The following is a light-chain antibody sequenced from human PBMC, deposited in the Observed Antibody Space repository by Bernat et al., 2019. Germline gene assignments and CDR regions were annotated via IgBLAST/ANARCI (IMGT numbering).Light chain of an antibody. CDR2: GVT. CDR1: SRDIGNYNL. V-gene: IGLV2-23*02. Sequence: QSALTQPASVSGSPGQSITISCNGTSRDIGNYNLVSWYQHHPGTAPTLLIYGVTRRPSGVSNRFSGSKSGHTASLTISGLEADDDADYYCCSYAGRTTFWVFGGGTKLTV. CDR3: CSYAGRTTFWV. J-gene: IGLJ3*02.